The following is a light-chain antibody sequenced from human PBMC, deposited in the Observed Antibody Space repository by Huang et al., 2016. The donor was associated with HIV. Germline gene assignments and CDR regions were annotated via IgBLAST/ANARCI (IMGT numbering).Light chain of an antibody. J-gene: IGKJ4*01. CDR3: QYYGSSPLT. CDR1: QSVNNNY. CDR2: GAS. V-gene: IGKV3-20*01. Sequence: EIVLTQSPGTLSLSPGVRATLSCRASQSVNNNYLAWYQVRPGQAPRLLIYGASTRATGIPDRFSGSGSGTDFTLTSSRLEPEDFAVYSCQYYGSSPLTFGGGTKVEI.